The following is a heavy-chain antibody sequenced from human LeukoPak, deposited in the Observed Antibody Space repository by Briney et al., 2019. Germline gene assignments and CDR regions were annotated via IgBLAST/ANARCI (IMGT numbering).Heavy chain of an antibody. Sequence: SVKVSCTASGGTLSSYAISWVRQAPGQGLEWMGRIIPILGIANYAQKFQGRVTITADKSTSTAYMELSSLRSEDTAVYYCARDGLTTVTTGGFDPWGQGTLVTVSS. D-gene: IGHD4-17*01. J-gene: IGHJ5*02. CDR2: IIPILGIA. CDR1: GGTLSSYA. V-gene: IGHV1-69*04. CDR3: ARDGLTTVTTGGFDP.